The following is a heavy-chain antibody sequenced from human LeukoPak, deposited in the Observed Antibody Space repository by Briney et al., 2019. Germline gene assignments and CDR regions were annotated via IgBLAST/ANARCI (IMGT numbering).Heavy chain of an antibody. D-gene: IGHD3-10*01. CDR1: GFIFSSYW. CDR2: IKSEGSEE. Sequence: PGRSLRLSCATSGFIFSSYWMCWVRQAPGKGLEWVANIKSEGSEEYYGDSVKGRFTISRDNAKNSLYLQMNSLRVEDTAVYYCARGDLWLGHWGQGSLVTVSS. J-gene: IGHJ4*02. CDR3: ARGDLWLGH. V-gene: IGHV3-7*01.